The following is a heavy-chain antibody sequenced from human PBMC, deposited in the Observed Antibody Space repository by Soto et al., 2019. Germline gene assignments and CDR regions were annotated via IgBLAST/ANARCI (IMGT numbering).Heavy chain of an antibody. Sequence: SVKVSCKASGGTFSSYAISWVRQAPGQGLEWMGGIIPIFGTANYAQKFQGRVTITADESTSTAYMELSSLRSEDTAVYYCARGVATRYYYYGMDVWGQGTTVTFSS. CDR1: GGTFSSYA. CDR2: IIPIFGTA. CDR3: ARGVATRYYYYGMDV. D-gene: IGHD5-12*01. V-gene: IGHV1-69*13. J-gene: IGHJ6*02.